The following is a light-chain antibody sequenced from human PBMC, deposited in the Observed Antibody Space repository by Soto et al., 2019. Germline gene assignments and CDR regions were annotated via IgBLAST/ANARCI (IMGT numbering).Light chain of an antibody. V-gene: IGKV1-5*01. CDR1: QSISSW. Sequence: DIQMTQSPSTLSASVGDRVTITCRASQSISSWLAWYQQKPGKAPKLLIYDASSLESGVPSRFSGSGSGTEFTLTISSLQPDDFATYYCQQYSSLFTFCPGTKVDIK. CDR3: QQYSSLFT. CDR2: DAS. J-gene: IGKJ3*01.